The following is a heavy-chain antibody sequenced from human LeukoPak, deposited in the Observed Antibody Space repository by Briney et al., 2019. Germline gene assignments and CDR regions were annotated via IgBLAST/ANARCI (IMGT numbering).Heavy chain of an antibody. CDR1: GYSFTSYW. J-gene: IGHJ5*02. D-gene: IGHD6-13*01. Sequence: GESLKISCKGSGYSFTSYWISWVRHVPGKGLEWMGRIDPRDSYTNYSPSFEGHVTISADKSISTAYLHWSSLKASDSAMYYRARGGYSSSWYYWFDPWGQGTLVTVSS. CDR2: IDPRDSYT. CDR3: ARGGYSSSWYYWFDP. V-gene: IGHV5-10-1*01.